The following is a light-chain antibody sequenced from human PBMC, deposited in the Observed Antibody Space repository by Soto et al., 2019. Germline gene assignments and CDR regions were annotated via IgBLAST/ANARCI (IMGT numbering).Light chain of an antibody. V-gene: IGKV3-15*01. CDR2: VAS. J-gene: IGKJ2*01. CDR3: QQYINWPRT. Sequence: EIVMTQSPATLSVSPGETATPSCRASQSVSSNLAWYQQKPGQAPRLLIYVASTRATGIPARFTGSGSGTEFTLTISSLQSEDFAVYYCQQYINWPRTFGQGTKLEIK. CDR1: QSVSSN.